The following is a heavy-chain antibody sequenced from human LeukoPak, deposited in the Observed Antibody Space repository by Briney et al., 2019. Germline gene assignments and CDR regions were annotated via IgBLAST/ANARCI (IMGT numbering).Heavy chain of an antibody. Sequence: SSETLSLTCTVPGGSISSYYWSWIRQPPGKGLEWIGYIYYSGSTNYNPSLKSRVTISVDTSKNQFSLKLSSVTAADTAVYYCARLSTQWLTLRWAFDYWGQGTLVTVSS. J-gene: IGHJ4*02. CDR2: IYYSGST. V-gene: IGHV4-59*01. CDR3: ARLSTQWLTLRWAFDY. D-gene: IGHD6-19*01. CDR1: GGSISSYY.